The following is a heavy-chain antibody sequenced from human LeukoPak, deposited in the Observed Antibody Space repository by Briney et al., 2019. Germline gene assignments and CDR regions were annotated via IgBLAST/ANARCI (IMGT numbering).Heavy chain of an antibody. Sequence: GRSLRLSCAASGFTFSSYSMNWVRQAPGKGLEWVSYISSSSSTIYYADSVKGRFTISRDNAKNSLYLQMNSLRAEDTAVYYCARDYYGSGSYRWFDPWGQGTLVTVSS. CDR1: GFTFSSYS. D-gene: IGHD3-10*01. CDR3: ARDYYGSGSYRWFDP. J-gene: IGHJ5*02. V-gene: IGHV3-48*04. CDR2: ISSSSSTI.